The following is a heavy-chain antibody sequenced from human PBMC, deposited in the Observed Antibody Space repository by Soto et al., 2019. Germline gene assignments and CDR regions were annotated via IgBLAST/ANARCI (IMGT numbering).Heavy chain of an antibody. J-gene: IGHJ3*02. CDR2: TRNKANSYTT. CDR1: GFTFSDHY. Sequence: GGSLRLSCAASGFTFSDHYMDWVRQAPGKGLEWVGRTRNKANSYTTEYAASVKGRFTISRDDSKNSLYLQMNSLKTEDTAVYYCARGAYGDYGNAFDIWGQGTMVTVSS. CDR3: ARGAYGDYGNAFDI. D-gene: IGHD4-17*01. V-gene: IGHV3-72*01.